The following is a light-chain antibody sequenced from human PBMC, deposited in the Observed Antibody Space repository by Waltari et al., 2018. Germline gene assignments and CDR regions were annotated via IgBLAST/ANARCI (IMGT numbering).Light chain of an antibody. Sequence: DIVMTQSPDSLAVSLGERATIHCKSSQSVLDSSNDKSHLAWYQQKAGQPPNLLIYWASTRESVVPGRFSGSGSGTDFTLTISSLQAEDVAVYFCQQYYSTPITFGQGTRLEIK. CDR3: QQYYSTPIT. V-gene: IGKV4-1*01. J-gene: IGKJ5*01. CDR1: QSVLDSSNDKSH. CDR2: WAS.